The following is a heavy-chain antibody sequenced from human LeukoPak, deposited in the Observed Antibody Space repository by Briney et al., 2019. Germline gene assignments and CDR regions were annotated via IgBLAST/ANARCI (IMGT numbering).Heavy chain of an antibody. CDR1: GFTFDDYA. J-gene: IGHJ6*03. Sequence: PGGSLRLSCAASGFTFDDYAMHCVRQAPGKGLEWVSLISWDGGSTYYADSVKGRFTISRDNSKNSLYLQMNSLRAEDTALYYCAKDGGYDFWSGYSKYYYYYMDVWGKGTTVTVSS. CDR3: AKDGGYDFWSGYSKYYYYYMDV. CDR2: ISWDGGST. V-gene: IGHV3-43D*04. D-gene: IGHD3-3*01.